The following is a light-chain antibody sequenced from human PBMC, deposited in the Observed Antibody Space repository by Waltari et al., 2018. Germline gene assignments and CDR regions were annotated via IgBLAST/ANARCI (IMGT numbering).Light chain of an antibody. Sequence: DIVLTQSPGTLSLSPGERASLFCSASQSVGKYLAWYQQKPGQAPRLVMYDASTRATGIPDRFSGSGSGTDFSLTISRLEPEDFAVYYCQKYVNLPATFGQGTRVEIK. V-gene: IGKV3-20*01. CDR2: DAS. CDR3: QKYVNLPAT. J-gene: IGKJ1*01. CDR1: QSVGKY.